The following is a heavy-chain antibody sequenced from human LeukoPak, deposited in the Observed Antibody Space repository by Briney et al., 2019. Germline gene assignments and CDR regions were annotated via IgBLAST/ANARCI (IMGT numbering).Heavy chain of an antibody. CDR3: ARGSTTGTTSYFDP. D-gene: IGHD1-1*01. J-gene: IGHJ5*02. CDR2: IYHSGST. V-gene: IGHV4-38-2*01. Sequence: GSLRLSCAASGFTFINAWMAWVRQAPGKGLEWIGSIYHSGSTYYNPSLKSRVTISLNTSKNYFSLKLNSVTAADTAVYYCARGSTTGTTSYFDPWGQGTLVTVSS. CDR1: GFTFINAW.